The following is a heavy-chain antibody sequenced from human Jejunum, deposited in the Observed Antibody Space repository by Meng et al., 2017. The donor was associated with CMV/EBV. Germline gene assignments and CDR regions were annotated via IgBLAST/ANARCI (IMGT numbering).Heavy chain of an antibody. V-gene: IGHV4-31*02. J-gene: IGHJ4*02. CDR3: ARGNLAESTSSPDYFDY. D-gene: IGHD6-6*01. Sequence: SRGDSSWSWIRQLPGTGLEGIGYVYYSGGTSYNPSLKSRITMSIDTSKDTFSLEVSSVTAADTAIYYCARGNLAESTSSPDYFDYWGQGTQVTVSS. CDR1: SRGDSS. CDR2: VYYSGGT.